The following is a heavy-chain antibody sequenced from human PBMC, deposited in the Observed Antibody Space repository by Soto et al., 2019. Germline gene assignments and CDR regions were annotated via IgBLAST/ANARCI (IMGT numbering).Heavy chain of an antibody. D-gene: IGHD1-26*01. CDR3: ARDRYMGSYGGDY. V-gene: IGHV1-69*08. J-gene: IGHJ4*02. Sequence: QVQLVQSGAEVKKPGSSVKVSCKAPGGTFSSYTISWVRQAPGQGLEWMGRIIPILGIANYAQKFQGRGTITAAKSTSTAYMELSSLRSEDTAVYYCARDRYMGSYGGDYWGQGTLVTVS. CDR2: IIPILGIA. CDR1: GGTFSSYT.